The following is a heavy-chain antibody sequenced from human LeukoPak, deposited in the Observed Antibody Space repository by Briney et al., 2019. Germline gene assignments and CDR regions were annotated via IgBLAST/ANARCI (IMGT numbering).Heavy chain of an antibody. J-gene: IGHJ5*02. V-gene: IGHV3-74*01. Sequence: GSLRLSCAASGFTFRNYWMHWVRHAPGKGLVWVSRINSDESSTNYADSVMGRFTISRDNAKNTLYLQMNSLRAEDTAVYYCARDRGYGYEELGWFDPWGQGTLVTVSS. CDR2: INSDESST. CDR3: ARDRGYGYEELGWFDP. D-gene: IGHD5-18*01. CDR1: GFTFRNYW.